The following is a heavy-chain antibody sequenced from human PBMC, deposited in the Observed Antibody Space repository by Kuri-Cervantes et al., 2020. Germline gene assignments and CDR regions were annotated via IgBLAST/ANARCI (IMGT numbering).Heavy chain of an antibody. CDR2: ISGSGGST. V-gene: IGHV3-23*01. D-gene: IGHD1-26*01. CDR1: GFTFSSYA. Sequence: GGSLRLSCAASGFTFSSYAMSWVRQAPGKGLEWVSAISGSGGSTYYAGSVKGRFTISRDNSKNTLYLQMNSLRAEDTAVYYCAKERTGRKSSGRFDYWGQGTLVTVSS. CDR3: AKERTGRKSSGRFDY. J-gene: IGHJ4*02.